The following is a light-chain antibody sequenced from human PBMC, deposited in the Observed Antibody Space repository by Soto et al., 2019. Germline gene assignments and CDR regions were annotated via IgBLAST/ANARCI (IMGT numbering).Light chain of an antibody. CDR2: RAS. CDR3: HQYENWPQT. CDR1: RSVSSI. V-gene: IGKV3-15*01. J-gene: IGKJ1*01. Sequence: EIVLSQSPGTLSLSPGERATLSCRASRSVSSILAWSQQRPGQAPRLLIYRASTRATDIPARFSGSGSGTEFTLTISSLQSEDFALYYCHQYENWPQTFGQGTKVDIK.